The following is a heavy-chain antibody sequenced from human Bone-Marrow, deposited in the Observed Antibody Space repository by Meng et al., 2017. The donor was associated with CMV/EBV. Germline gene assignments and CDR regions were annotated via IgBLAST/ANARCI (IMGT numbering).Heavy chain of an antibody. CDR2: INHSGST. Sequence: SETLSLTCAVYGGSFSGYYWSWIRQPPGKGLEWIGEINHSGSTNYNPSPKSRVTISVDTSKNQFSLKLSSVTAADTAVYYCARSFIAAADRFDPWGQGTLVTVSS. V-gene: IGHV4-34*01. CDR1: GGSFSGYY. CDR3: ARSFIAAADRFDP. D-gene: IGHD6-13*01. J-gene: IGHJ5*02.